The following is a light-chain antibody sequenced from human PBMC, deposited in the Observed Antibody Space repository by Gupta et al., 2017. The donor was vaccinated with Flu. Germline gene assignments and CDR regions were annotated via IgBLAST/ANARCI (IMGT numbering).Light chain of an antibody. J-gene: IGKJ1*01. CDR2: DVS. Sequence: DIQMTQSPSSLSASAGDRVSITCRASQSISSNLNWYQQKPGKAPKLLIFDVSSLQSGVPSRFSGSGSGTDFTLTISSLQPEDFGTYYCQQKYSHSWTFGQGTKVEIK. CDR3: QQKYSHSWT. CDR1: QSISSN. V-gene: IGKV1-39*01.